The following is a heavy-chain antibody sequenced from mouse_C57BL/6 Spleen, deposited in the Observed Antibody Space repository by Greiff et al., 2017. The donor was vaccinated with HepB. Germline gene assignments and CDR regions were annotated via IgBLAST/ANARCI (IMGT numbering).Heavy chain of an antibody. V-gene: IGHV1-82*01. CDR1: GYAFSSSW. CDR2: IYPGDGDT. CDR3: ASVRDFDY. D-gene: IGHD3-1*01. J-gene: IGHJ2*01. Sequence: VQLQQSGPELVKPGASVKISCKASGYAFSSSWMNWVKQRPGKGLEWIGRIYPGDGDTNYNGKFKGKATLTADKSSSTAYMQLSSLTSEDSAVYFCASVRDFDYWGQGTTLTVSS.